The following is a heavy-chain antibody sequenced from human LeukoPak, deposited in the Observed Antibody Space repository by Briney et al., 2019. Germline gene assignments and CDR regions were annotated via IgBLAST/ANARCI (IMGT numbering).Heavy chain of an antibody. CDR3: ARDILWI. CDR1: GFSITRDW. Sequence: GGSLRLSCAASGFSITRDWMTLVRQAPGKGLEWVANIKEDGSEKYYVDSVKGRFTISRDNAKNSLYLQMDSLRVEDTALYYCARDILWIGGQGTLVTVSS. V-gene: IGHV3-7*01. D-gene: IGHD5-12*01. J-gene: IGHJ4*02. CDR2: IKEDGSEK.